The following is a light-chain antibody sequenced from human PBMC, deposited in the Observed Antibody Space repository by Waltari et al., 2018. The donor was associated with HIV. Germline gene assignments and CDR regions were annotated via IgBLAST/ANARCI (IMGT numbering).Light chain of an antibody. J-gene: IGLJ3*02. CDR3: QSTDHDGTWV. Sequence: SYDLTQTPSVSVSPGQTARINCSRGELPKKYSYWYRQKAGQAPILFIYKDIERPSGIPERISGSGSGTGVTLTITDVQAEDEGDYFCQSTDHDGTWVFGGGTKLTVL. CDR2: KDI. CDR1: ELPKKY. V-gene: IGLV3-25*03.